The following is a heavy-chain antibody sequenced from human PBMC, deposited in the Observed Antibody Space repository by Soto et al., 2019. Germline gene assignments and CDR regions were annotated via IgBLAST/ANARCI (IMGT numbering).Heavy chain of an antibody. D-gene: IGHD5-12*01. CDR2: IIPIFGTA. CDR3: ARGPVEMATIAY. Sequence: SVKVSCKASGGTFSSYAISWVRQAPGQGLEWMGGIIPIFGTANYAQKFQGRVTITADKSTSTAYMELSSLRSEDTAVYYCARGPVEMATIAYWGQGPLVTVAS. CDR1: GGTFSSYA. J-gene: IGHJ4*02. V-gene: IGHV1-69*06.